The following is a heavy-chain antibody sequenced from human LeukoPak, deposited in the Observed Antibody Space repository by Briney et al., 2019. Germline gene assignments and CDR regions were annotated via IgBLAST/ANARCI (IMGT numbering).Heavy chain of an antibody. V-gene: IGHV3-30*02. Sequence: GGSLRLSCAASGFTFSSYGMHWVRQAPGRGLEWVAFIRYDGSNKYYADSVKGRFTISRDNSKNTLYLQMNSLRAEDTAVYYCAKFDFWSGYYEWFDPRGQGTLVTVSS. CDR3: AKFDFWSGYYEWFDP. CDR2: IRYDGSNK. D-gene: IGHD3-3*01. J-gene: IGHJ5*02. CDR1: GFTFSSYG.